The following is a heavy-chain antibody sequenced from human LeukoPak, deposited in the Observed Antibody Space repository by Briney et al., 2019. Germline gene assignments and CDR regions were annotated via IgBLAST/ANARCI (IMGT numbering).Heavy chain of an antibody. Sequence: GSLRLSCAVSGFTFSSYWMHWVRQAPGKGLVWVSRINSDGSSTNYADSVKGRFTISRDNAKNTLYLQMNSLRAEDAAVYYCGTDMVKGYWGQGTLLTVAS. D-gene: IGHD2-21*01. V-gene: IGHV3-74*01. J-gene: IGHJ4*02. CDR2: INSDGSST. CDR3: GTDMVKGY. CDR1: GFTFSSYW.